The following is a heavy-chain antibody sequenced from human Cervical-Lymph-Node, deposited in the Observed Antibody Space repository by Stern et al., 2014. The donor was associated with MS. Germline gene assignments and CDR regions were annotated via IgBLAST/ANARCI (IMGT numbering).Heavy chain of an antibody. CDR1: GYTFTSYD. CDR2: MNPNSGNT. V-gene: IGHV1-8*01. D-gene: IGHD6-6*01. Sequence: VQLVESGAEVKKPGASVKVSSKASGYTFTSYDINWVRQATGQGLEWMGWMNPNSGNTGYAQKFQGRVTMTRNTSISTAYMELSSLRSEDTAVYYCARDSYSSSSGPYYGMDVWGQGTTVTVSS. CDR3: ARDSYSSSSGPYYGMDV. J-gene: IGHJ6*02.